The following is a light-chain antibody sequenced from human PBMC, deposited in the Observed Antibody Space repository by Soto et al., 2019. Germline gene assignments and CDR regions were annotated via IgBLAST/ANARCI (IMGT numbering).Light chain of an antibody. CDR3: QQYNNWPYT. CDR1: QSVSSN. V-gene: IGKV3-15*01. J-gene: IGKJ2*01. CDR2: DAS. Sequence: EIVMTQSPATLSVSPGERAPLSCRASQSVSSNLAWYQQKPGQAPRLLIYDASTRATGIPARFSGSGSGTESTLTITSLQSEDFAVYYCQQYNNWPYTFGQWTKLEIK.